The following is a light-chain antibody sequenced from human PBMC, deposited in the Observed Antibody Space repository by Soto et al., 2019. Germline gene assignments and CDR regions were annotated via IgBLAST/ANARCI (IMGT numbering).Light chain of an antibody. CDR1: QSIASSY. CDR3: QQYGSSSYT. CDR2: GAS. V-gene: IGKV3-20*01. J-gene: IGKJ2*01. Sequence: NVLTQSPGTLSLSPGERATLSCRASQSIASSYLTWYQHKPGQAPRLLIYGASSRATGIPDRFSGSGSGTDFTLTISRLEPEDFAVYYCQQYGSSSYTFGQGTQLEIK.